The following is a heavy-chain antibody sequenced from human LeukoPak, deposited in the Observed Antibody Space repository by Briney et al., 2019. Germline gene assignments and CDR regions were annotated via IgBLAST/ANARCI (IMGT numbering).Heavy chain of an antibody. CDR1: GYTFTGYY. CDR2: INPNSGGT. CDR3: ARDRPTYGSVNWFDP. Sequence: GASVKVSCKASGYTFTGYYMHWVRQAPGQGLEWMGWINPNSGGTNYAQKFQGRVTMTRDTSISTAYMELSRLRSDDTAVYYCARDRPTYGSVNWFDPWGQGTLVTVSS. V-gene: IGHV1-2*02. J-gene: IGHJ5*02. D-gene: IGHD3-10*01.